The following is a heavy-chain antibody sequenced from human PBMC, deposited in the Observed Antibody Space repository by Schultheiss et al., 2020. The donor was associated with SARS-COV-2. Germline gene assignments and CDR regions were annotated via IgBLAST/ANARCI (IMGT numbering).Heavy chain of an antibody. V-gene: IGHV4-59*12. CDR1: GGSISSYY. Sequence: SETLSLTCTVSGGSISSYYWSWIRQPAGKGLEWIGYIYYSGSTNYNPSLKSRVTMSVDTSKNQFSLKLSSVTAADTAVYYCARDHDSSGYYPEYFQHWGQGTLVTVSS. D-gene: IGHD3-22*01. CDR3: ARDHDSSGYYPEYFQH. CDR2: IYYSGST. J-gene: IGHJ1*01.